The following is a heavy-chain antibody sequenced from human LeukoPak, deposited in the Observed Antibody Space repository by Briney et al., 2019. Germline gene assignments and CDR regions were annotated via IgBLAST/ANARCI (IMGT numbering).Heavy chain of an antibody. V-gene: IGHV1-2*02. CDR2: INPKSGGT. D-gene: IGHD3-22*01. J-gene: IGHJ4*02. CDR1: GYTFTDYF. CDR3: ARDQTGYYDSSGPDY. Sequence: GASVKVSCKASGYTFTDYFMHWVRQAPGQGLEWMGWINPKSGGTNCTQKFQGRVTMTRDTSINTAYMELSRLRSEDTAVYYCARDQTGYYDSSGPDYWGQGTLVTVSS.